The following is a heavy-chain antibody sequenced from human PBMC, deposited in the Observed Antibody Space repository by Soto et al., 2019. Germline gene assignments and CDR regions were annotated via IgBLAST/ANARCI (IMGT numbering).Heavy chain of an antibody. CDR2: IYYSGST. D-gene: IGHD2-2*01. CDR1: GGSISSYY. Sequence: PSETLSLTCTVSGGSISSYYWSWIRQPPGKGLEWTGYIYYSGSTNYNPSLKSRVTISVDTSKNQFSLKLSSVTAADTAVYYCASTSLGYCSSTSCYAGLDYWGQGTLVTVSS. J-gene: IGHJ4*02. CDR3: ASTSLGYCSSTSCYAGLDY. V-gene: IGHV4-59*08.